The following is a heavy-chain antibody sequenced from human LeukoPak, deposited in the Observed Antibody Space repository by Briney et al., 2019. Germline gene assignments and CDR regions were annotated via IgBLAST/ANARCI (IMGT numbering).Heavy chain of an antibody. CDR3: ARVGRTVTTFDY. V-gene: IGHV3-33*01. J-gene: IGHJ4*02. CDR1: GFTFSSYG. D-gene: IGHD4-17*01. Sequence: GRSLRLSCAASGFTFSSYGMHWVRQAPGKGLEWVAVIWYDGSNKYYADSVKGRFTISRDNSKNTLYLQMNSLRAEDTAVYYCARVGRTVTTFDYWGQGTLVTVSS. CDR2: IWYDGSNK.